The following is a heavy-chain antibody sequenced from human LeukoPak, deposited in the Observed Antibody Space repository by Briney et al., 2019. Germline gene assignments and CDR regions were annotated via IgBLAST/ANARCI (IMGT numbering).Heavy chain of an antibody. CDR1: GGSISSSSYY. V-gene: IGHV4-39*01. CDR3: ARPYCSGGSCYSVIYMDI. J-gene: IGHJ6*03. D-gene: IGHD2-15*01. Sequence: SETLSLTCTASGGSISSSSYYWGWIRQPPGKGLEWIGNIYYSGSTYYNPSLKSRVTISVDTSNNQFSLKLSSVTAADTAVYYCARPYCSGGSCYSVIYMDIWGKGTTVTVS. CDR2: IYYSGST.